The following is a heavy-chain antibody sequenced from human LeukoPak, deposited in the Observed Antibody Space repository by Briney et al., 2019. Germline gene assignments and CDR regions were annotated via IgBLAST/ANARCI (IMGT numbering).Heavy chain of an antibody. CDR3: ARDLTSGWYGFDY. D-gene: IGHD6-19*01. CDR2: ISTSSSTI. CDR1: GFTFSSYE. J-gene: IGHJ4*02. V-gene: IGHV3-48*01. Sequence: GGSLRLSCAASGFTFSSYEMNWVRQAPGKGLEWVSYISTSSSTINYADSVKGRFTISRDNAENSLYLQMNSLRAEDTAVYYCARDLTSGWYGFDYWGQGTLVTVSS.